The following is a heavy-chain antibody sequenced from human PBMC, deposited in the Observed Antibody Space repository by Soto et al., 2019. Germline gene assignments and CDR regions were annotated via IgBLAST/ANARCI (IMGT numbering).Heavy chain of an antibody. CDR1: GFTFSSYE. CDR3: ARDPPRYSSGSFDY. V-gene: IGHV3-48*03. D-gene: IGHD6-19*01. CDR2: ISSRGSTI. Sequence: GGSLRLSCAASGFTFSSYEMNWVRQAPGKGLEWVSYISSRGSTIYYADSVKGRFTISRDNAKNSLYLQMNRLSAEATAVYYCARDPPRYSSGSFDYWGQGTLVTVSS. J-gene: IGHJ4*02.